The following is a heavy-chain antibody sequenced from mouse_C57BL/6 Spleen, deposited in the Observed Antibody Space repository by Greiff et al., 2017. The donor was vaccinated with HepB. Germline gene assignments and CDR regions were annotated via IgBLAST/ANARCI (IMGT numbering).Heavy chain of an antibody. J-gene: IGHJ4*01. CDR1: GYTFTSYW. D-gene: IGHD1-1*01. Sequence: QVQLQQPGAELVMPGASVKLSCKASGYTFTSYWMHWVKQRPGQGLEWIGEIDPSDSYTNYNQKFKGKSTLTVDNSSSTAYMQHSSLTSEDSAVYYCYTTVVAMDYWGQGTSVTVSS. CDR2: IDPSDSYT. V-gene: IGHV1-69*01. CDR3: YTTVVAMDY.